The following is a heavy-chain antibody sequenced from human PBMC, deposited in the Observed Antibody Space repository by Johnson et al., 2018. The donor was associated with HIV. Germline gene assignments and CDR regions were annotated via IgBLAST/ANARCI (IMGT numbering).Heavy chain of an antibody. CDR1: GFTFDEYD. Sequence: VQLVESGGGLVQPGGSLRLSCAASGFTFDEYDMNWVRQAPGKGLEWVSGINWNGGSTGYADSVKGRFTISRDNSKNTLYLQMNSLRAEDTAVYYCARAGEGGGRREVDGFDIWGQGTMVTVSS. CDR2: INWNGGST. J-gene: IGHJ3*02. V-gene: IGHV3-20*04. CDR3: ARAGEGGGRREVDGFDI. D-gene: IGHD2-15*01.